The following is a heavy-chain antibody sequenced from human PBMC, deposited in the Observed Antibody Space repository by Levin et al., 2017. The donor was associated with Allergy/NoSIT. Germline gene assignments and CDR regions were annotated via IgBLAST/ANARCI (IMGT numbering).Heavy chain of an antibody. V-gene: IGHV3-30-3*01. Sequence: SCAASGFTFSNYAMHWVRQAPGKGLEWVGVISDEGSSEFYIDSVKGRFTISRDNSKNRLYLQMDSLRAEDTALYYCVREIAEEGTWGQGTLVIVSS. J-gene: IGHJ4*02. D-gene: IGHD1-1*01. CDR3: VREIAEEGT. CDR1: GFTFSNYA. CDR2: ISDEGSSE.